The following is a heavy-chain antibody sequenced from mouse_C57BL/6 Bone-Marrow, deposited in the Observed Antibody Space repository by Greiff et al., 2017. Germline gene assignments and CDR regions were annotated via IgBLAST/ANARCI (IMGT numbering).Heavy chain of an antibody. Sequence: QVQLQQPGAELVMPGASVKLSCKASGYTFTSYWMHWVKQRPGQGLEWIGEIDPSDSYTNYNQKFKGKSTLTVDKSSSTAYMQLSSLTSEDSAVYDCARDYDYDGAYWGQGTLVTVSA. J-gene: IGHJ3*01. CDR3: ARDYDYDGAY. CDR2: IDPSDSYT. CDR1: GYTFTSYW. V-gene: IGHV1-69*01. D-gene: IGHD2-4*01.